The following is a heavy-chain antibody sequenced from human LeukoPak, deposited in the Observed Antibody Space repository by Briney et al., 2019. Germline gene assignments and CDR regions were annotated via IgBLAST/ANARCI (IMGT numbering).Heavy chain of an antibody. D-gene: IGHD1-26*01. CDR1: GSTFSTYP. V-gene: IGHV3-23*01. J-gene: IGHJ4*02. CDR3: AKILSGTYSFDL. Sequence: GGSLRLSCTASGSTFSTYPMTWVRQAPGQGLEWVSAISGNSVTIYYADSVKGRFTISRDNSKNTLYLQMYSLRAEDTAAYYCAKILSGTYSFDLWGQGTLVTVSS. CDR2: ISGNSVTI.